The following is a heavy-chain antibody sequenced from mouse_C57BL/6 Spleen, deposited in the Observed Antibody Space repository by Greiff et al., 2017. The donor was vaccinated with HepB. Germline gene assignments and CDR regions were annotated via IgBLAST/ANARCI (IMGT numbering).Heavy chain of an antibody. CDR3: ARAYYGSSYLFAY. D-gene: IGHD1-1*01. CDR2: IHPNSGST. CDR1: GYTLTSYW. V-gene: IGHV1-64*01. Sequence: QVHVKQPGAELVKPGASVKLSCKASGYTLTSYWMHWVKQRPGQGLEWIGMIHPNSGSTNYNEKFKSKATLTVDKSSSTAYMQLSSLTSEDSAVYYCARAYYGSSYLFAYWGQGTLVTVSA. J-gene: IGHJ3*01.